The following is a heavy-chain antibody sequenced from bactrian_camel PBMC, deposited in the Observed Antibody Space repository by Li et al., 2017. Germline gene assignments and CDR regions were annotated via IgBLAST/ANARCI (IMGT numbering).Heavy chain of an antibody. CDR2: LDTDGTT. D-gene: IGHD4*01. Sequence: QVQLVESGGGSVQPGESLRLSCTTTYIATTYCLGWFREAPGQERESIAALDTDGTTSYDESVSGRFTILQDNAKTTLYLQMNKLKPEDTAMYFCATDPRPSVAGCIATLLEFEYLYWGQGTQVTVS. CDR3: ATDPRPSVAGCIATLLEFEYLY. CDR1: YIATTYC. V-gene: IGHV3S53*01. J-gene: IGHJ4*01.